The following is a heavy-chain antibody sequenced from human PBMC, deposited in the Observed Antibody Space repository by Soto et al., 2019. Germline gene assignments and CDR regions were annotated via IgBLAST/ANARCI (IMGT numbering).Heavy chain of an antibody. J-gene: IGHJ4*02. CDR3: EKSGSFFRHSLEYFDY. D-gene: IGHD1-26*01. V-gene: IGHV1-2*02. CDR2: INPNSGGT. CDR1: GCTFTGHY. Sequence: ASVKVSCKASGCTFTGHYIHWVRQAPGQGLEWMGWINPNSGGTSYAQKFQGRVTMTRDTSITTAYMELSRLSSDDTAVYYCEKSGSFFRHSLEYFDYWGQGTLVTVSS.